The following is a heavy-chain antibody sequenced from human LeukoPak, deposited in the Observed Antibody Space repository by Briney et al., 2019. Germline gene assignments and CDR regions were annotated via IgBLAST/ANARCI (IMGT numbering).Heavy chain of an antibody. J-gene: IGHJ5*02. D-gene: IGHD2-2*01. V-gene: IGHV4-59*01. CDR2: IYYSGST. CDR1: GGSISSYY. CDR3: ARGAGGVVPAASLFDP. Sequence: SETLSLTCTVSGGSISSYYWSWIRQPPGKGLEWIGYIYYSGSTNYNPSLKSRVTISVDTSKNQFSLKLSSVTAADTAVYYCARGAGGVVPAASLFDPWGQGTLVSVSS.